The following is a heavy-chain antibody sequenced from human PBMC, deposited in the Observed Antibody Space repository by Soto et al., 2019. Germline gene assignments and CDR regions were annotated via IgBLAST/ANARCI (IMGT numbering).Heavy chain of an antibody. V-gene: IGHV3-30*18. Sequence: QVQLVESGGGVVQPGRSLRLSCAASGFTFSSYGMHWVRQAPGKGLEWVAVISYDGSKKYDADSVKGRFTISRDNSKNSLSLKRMSMRVEETAVYDCAKGAYSGSDLAYGGKGTLLTVSS. CDR3: AKGAYSGSDLAY. CDR2: ISYDGSKK. CDR1: GFTFSSYG. D-gene: IGHD1-26*01. J-gene: IGHJ4*02.